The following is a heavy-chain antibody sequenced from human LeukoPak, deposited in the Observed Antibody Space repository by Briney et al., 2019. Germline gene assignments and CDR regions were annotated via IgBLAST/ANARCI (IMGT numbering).Heavy chain of an antibody. V-gene: IGHV4-34*01. Sequence: SETLSLTCAVYGGSFSGYYWSWIRQPPGKGLEWIGEINHSGSTNYNPSLKSRVTISVDTSKNQFSLKLSSVTAADTAVYYCARLVLRYFDWLFSTEYYFDYWGQGTLVTVSS. CDR1: GGSFSGYY. J-gene: IGHJ4*02. CDR2: INHSGST. CDR3: ARLVLRYFDWLFSTEYYFDY. D-gene: IGHD3-9*01.